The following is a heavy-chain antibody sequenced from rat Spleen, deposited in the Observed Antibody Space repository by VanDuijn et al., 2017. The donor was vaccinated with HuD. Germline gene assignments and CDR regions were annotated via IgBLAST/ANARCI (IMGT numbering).Heavy chain of an antibody. CDR3: ARRSITSYVMHA. V-gene: IGHV5-25*01. CDR1: GFSFSNYY. Sequence: EVQLVESGGGLVQPGRSMQLSCAASGFSFSNYYMAWVRQAPTKGLEWVASISPAGGNTYYRDSVKGRFTVSRDNAKSTLYLQMDSLRSEDTATYYCARRSITSYVMHAWGQGVSVTVSS. J-gene: IGHJ4*01. D-gene: IGHD1-4*01. CDR2: ISPAGGNT.